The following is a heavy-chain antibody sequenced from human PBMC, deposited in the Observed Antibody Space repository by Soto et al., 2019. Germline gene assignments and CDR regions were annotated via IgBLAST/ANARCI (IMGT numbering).Heavy chain of an antibody. CDR1: GDNFSQYS. CDR3: ARAWTRGTIIVVESENFCMDV. Sequence: QVQLVQSGAEVKKPGSSVTVSCKASGDNFSQYSFSWVRQAPGQGLEWMGGSIPLFGTPDYAQKFQDRVTISADESTTTVYMELSSLRDEHTGVYYCARAWTRGTIIVVESENFCMDVWGQATAVTVSS. V-gene: IGHV1-69*01. J-gene: IGHJ6*02. D-gene: IGHD2-15*01. CDR2: SIPLFGTP.